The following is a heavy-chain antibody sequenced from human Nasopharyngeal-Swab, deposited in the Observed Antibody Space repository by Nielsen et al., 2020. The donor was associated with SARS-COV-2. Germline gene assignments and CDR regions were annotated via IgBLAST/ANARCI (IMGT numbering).Heavy chain of an antibody. CDR3: ARDAPAHYGAFY. CDR1: GFTFSSFG. J-gene: IGHJ4*02. CDR2: IAHDASNE. D-gene: IGHD4-17*01. V-gene: IGHV3-30*03. Sequence: GESLKISCAASGFTFSSFGMHWVRQAPGKGLEWVAFIAHDASNEYYADSVKGRFTISRDNSKASLYLQMDSLRGEDTAVYYCARDAPAHYGAFYWGRGTLVTVSS.